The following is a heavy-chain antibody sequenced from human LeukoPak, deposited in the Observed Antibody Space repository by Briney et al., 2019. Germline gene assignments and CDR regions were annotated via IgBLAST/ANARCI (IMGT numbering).Heavy chain of an antibody. V-gene: IGHV4-38-2*02. CDR2: FYHGGST. Sequence: SETLSLTCTVSGYSISTGYYWDWIRQPPGKGLEWIGTFYHGGSTYYNPSLKSRVTISVDTSKNQFSLNLTSVTAADTAVYYCARDSDSRVSSGFDYWGQGTLVTVSS. D-gene: IGHD3-22*01. CDR3: ARDSDSRVSSGFDY. J-gene: IGHJ4*02. CDR1: GYSISTGYY.